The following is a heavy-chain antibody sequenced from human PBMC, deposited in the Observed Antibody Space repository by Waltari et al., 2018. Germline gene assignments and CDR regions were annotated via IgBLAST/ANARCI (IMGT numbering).Heavy chain of an antibody. CDR2: FDPEDGET. J-gene: IGHJ4*02. CDR3: ATVTYYGSGRYFDY. CDR1: GSPPTELS. Sequence: QVQLVQSGAEGKHPGAPVKVTGKVSGSPPTELSMHCVLQAPGKGLEWMGGFDPEDGETIYAQKFQGRVTMTEDTSTDTAYMELSSLRSEDTAVYYCATVTYYGSGRYFDYWGQGTLVTVSS. V-gene: IGHV1-24*01. D-gene: IGHD3-10*01.